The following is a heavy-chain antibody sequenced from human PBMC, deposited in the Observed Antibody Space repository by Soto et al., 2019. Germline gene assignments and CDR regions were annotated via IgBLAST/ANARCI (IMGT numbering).Heavy chain of an antibody. V-gene: IGHV5-51*01. CDR2: IYPGDSDT. Sequence: PGESLKISCKGSGYSFTSYWIGWVRQMPGKGLEWMGIIYPGDSDTRYSPSFQGQVTISADKSISTAYLQWSSLKASDTAMYYCASLHEVCSGQKGAYFENWGQGTLVNVSS. D-gene: IGHD2-15*01. CDR3: ASLHEVCSGQKGAYFEN. CDR1: GYSFTSYW. J-gene: IGHJ4*02.